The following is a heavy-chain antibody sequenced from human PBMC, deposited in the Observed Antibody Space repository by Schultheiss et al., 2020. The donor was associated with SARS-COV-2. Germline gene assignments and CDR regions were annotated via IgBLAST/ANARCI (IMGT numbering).Heavy chain of an antibody. CDR1: GFTFSDYY. CDR2: ISSSSSTI. J-gene: IGHJ4*02. CDR3: ARATRGGDCYYDY. V-gene: IGHV3-11*04. D-gene: IGHD2-21*02. Sequence: GGSLRLSCAASGFTFSDYYMSWIRQAPGKGLEWVSYISSSSSTIYYADSVKGRFTISRDNAKNSLYLQMNSLRDEDTAVYYCARATRGGDCYYDYWGQGTLVTVSS.